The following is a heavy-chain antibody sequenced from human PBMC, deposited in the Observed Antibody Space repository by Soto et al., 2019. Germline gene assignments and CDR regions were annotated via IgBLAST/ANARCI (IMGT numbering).Heavy chain of an antibody. CDR2: ISGSGGST. V-gene: IGHV3-23*01. CDR1: GFTFSSYA. D-gene: IGHD3-22*01. J-gene: IGHJ1*01. Sequence: GSLRLSCAASGFTFSSYAMSWVRQAPGKGLEWVSAISGSGGSTYYADSVKGRLTISRDNSKNTLYLQMNSLRAEDTAVYYCAKVGHNYYDSSGLGYFQHWGQGTLVTVSS. CDR3: AKVGHNYYDSSGLGYFQH.